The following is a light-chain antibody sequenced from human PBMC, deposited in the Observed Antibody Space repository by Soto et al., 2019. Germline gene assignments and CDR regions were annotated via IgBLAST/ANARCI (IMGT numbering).Light chain of an antibody. CDR2: WAS. CDR1: QSVLYSSNNKNY. CDR3: QQYYATQWT. V-gene: IGKV4-1*01. Sequence: DIVMTQSPDSLAVSLGERATINCKSSQSVLYSSNNKNYLAWYQQKPGQPPKLLIYWASTRESGVPDRVSGSGSGTDFTLTISSLQAEDAAFYYCQQYYATQWTFGQGTKVEIK. J-gene: IGKJ1*01.